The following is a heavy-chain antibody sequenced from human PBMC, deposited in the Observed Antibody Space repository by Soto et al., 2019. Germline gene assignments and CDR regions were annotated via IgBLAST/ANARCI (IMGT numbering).Heavy chain of an antibody. Sequence: ASVKVSCKASGYTFTSYGISWVRQAPGQGLEWMGWISAYNGNTNYAQKLQGRVTMTTDTSTSTAYMELRSLRSDDTAVYYCARAGTGTKYYYYYYCMDVSGQGTTVTVSS. J-gene: IGHJ6*02. CDR2: ISAYNGNT. CDR1: GYTFTSYG. CDR3: ARAGTGTKYYYYYYCMDV. D-gene: IGHD1-7*01. V-gene: IGHV1-18*01.